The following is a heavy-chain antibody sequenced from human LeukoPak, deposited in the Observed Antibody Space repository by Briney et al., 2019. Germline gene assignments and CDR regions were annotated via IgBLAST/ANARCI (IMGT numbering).Heavy chain of an antibody. V-gene: IGHV1-24*01. CDR3: ATDLLGELLVY. CDR2: FDPEDGEA. Sequence: ASVKVSCKVSGSTLTELSMHWVRQAPGEGLEWMGGFDPEDGEAIYAQKFQGRVTMTEDTSTDTVYMELSSLRSEDTAVYYCATDLLGELLVYWGQGTLVTVSS. D-gene: IGHD1-26*01. CDR1: GSTLTELS. J-gene: IGHJ4*02.